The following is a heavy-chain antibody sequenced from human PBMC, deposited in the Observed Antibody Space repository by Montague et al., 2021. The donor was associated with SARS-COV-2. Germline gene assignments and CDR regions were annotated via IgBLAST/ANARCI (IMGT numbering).Heavy chain of an antibody. J-gene: IGHJ6*02. Sequence: SETLSLTCTVSGGSISSSSYYWGWIRQPPGKGLEWIGSIYYSGXTXYXXXXKXRVTISVDTSKNQFSLKLSSVTAADTAVYYCARQVTGRYFDWILYGMDVWSQVTTVTVSS. CDR3: ARQVTGRYFDWILYGMDV. V-gene: IGHV4-39*01. CDR1: GGSISSSSYY. D-gene: IGHD3-9*01. CDR2: IYYSGXT.